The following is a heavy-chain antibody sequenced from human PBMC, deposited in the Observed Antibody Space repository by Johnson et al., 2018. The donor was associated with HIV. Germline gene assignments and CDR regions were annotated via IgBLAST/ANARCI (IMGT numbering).Heavy chain of an antibody. CDR3: AKDQYGSGSYDKGNAFDI. V-gene: IGHV3-66*02. CDR2: IYSGGST. J-gene: IGHJ3*02. CDR1: GFTVSSNY. Sequence: EVQLVESGGGVVRPGGSLRLSCVASGFTVSSNYMSWVRQAPGQGLEWVSVIYSGGSTYYADPVKGRFTISRDISKNTLYLQMNSLRAEDTAVYYCAKDQYGSGSYDKGNAFDIWGQGTMVTVSS. D-gene: IGHD3-10*01.